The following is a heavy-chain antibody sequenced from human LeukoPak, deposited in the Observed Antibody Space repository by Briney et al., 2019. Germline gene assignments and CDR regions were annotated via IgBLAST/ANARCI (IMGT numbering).Heavy chain of an antibody. V-gene: IGHV4-30-2*01. CDR1: GGSISSGGNS. CDR2: IYHSGTT. D-gene: IGHD6-19*01. Sequence: PSETLSLTCAVSGGSISSGGNSWSWIRQPPGKGLEWIGYIYHSGTTYYNPSLKSRVTMSVDTSKNQFSLKLSSVTAADTAVYYCAREGSSSGWYGHYYGMDVWGQGTTVTVSS. CDR3: AREGSSSGWYGHYYGMDV. J-gene: IGHJ6*02.